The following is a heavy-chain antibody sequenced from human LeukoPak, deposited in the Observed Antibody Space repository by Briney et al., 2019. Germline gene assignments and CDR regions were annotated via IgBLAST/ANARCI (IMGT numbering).Heavy chain of an antibody. CDR3: ARRYYYDMEHYYYMDV. V-gene: IGHV3-7*01. CDR1: GFTFSDYY. CDR2: IKQGGSEK. D-gene: IGHD3-22*01. Sequence: GGSLRLSCAASGFTFSDYYMNWIRQAPGKGLEWVANIKQGGSEKYYVDSVKGRFTISRDNAKNSLYLQMNSLRAEDTAVYYCARRYYYDMEHYYYMDVWGKGTTVTVSS. J-gene: IGHJ6*03.